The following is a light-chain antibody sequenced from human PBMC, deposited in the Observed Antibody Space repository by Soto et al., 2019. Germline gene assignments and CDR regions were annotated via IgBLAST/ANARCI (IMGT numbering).Light chain of an antibody. Sequence: IMLTQSRSTLSVNRGERGTLSWRASQSVRNKVAWYQQKPGQTPRVIIYDTSTRAADIPARFSGSGYGTYFTLTISSLQSEDFAVYYCQQYNIWRSITFGPGTRLEIK. CDR3: QQYNIWRSIT. J-gene: IGKJ5*01. V-gene: IGKV3-15*01. CDR2: DTS. CDR1: QSVRNK.